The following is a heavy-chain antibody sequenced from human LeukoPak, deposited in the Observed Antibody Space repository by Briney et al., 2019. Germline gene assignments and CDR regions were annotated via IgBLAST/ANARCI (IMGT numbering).Heavy chain of an antibody. CDR1: GDSVSSNSAA. CDR2: TYYRSKWYN. Sequence: SQTLSLTCAISGDSVSSNSAAWNWIRQSPSRGLEWLGRTYYRSKWYNDYAVSVKSRITINPDTSKNQFSLQLNSVTPEDTAVYYCARDPELSSGWYGNWFDPWGQGTLVTVSS. CDR3: ARDPELSSGWYGNWFDP. V-gene: IGHV6-1*01. J-gene: IGHJ5*02. D-gene: IGHD6-19*01.